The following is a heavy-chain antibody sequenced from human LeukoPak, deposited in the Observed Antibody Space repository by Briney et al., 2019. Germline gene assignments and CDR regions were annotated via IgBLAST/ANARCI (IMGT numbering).Heavy chain of an antibody. CDR2: ISSTSSAI. CDR3: ARVIGSYGDSAY. CDR1: GFTFSSYS. J-gene: IGHJ4*02. V-gene: IGHV3-48*04. Sequence: GGSLRLSCAASGFTFSSYSMNWVRQAPGKGLEWLSYISSTSSAIYYADSLRGRFTISRDNAKNSLYLQMNSLRAEDTAVYYCARVIGSYGDSAYWGQGTLVTVSS. D-gene: IGHD3-16*01.